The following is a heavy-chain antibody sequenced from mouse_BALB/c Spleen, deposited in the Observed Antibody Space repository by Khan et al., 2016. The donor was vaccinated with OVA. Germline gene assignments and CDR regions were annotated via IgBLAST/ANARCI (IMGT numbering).Heavy chain of an antibody. CDR2: IRNKANGYTT. D-gene: IGHD1-1*01. CDR1: GFTFTDYY. J-gene: IGHJ1*01. CDR3: TKETVVDIYWYFDV. V-gene: IGHV7-3*02. Sequence: EVQLVESGGGLVQPGGSLRLSCATSGFTFTDYYMSWVRQPPGKALEWLGFIRNKANGYTTEYSASVKGRFTISRDHSQSVLYLQMNTLRVEKSATYYCTKETVVDIYWYFDVWGAGTTVTVSS.